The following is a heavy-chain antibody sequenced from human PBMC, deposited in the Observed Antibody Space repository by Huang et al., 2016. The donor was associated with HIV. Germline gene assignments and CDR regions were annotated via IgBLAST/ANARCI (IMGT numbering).Heavy chain of an antibody. CDR3: VKEISAYSDHIFDAFDL. V-gene: IGHV3-30*18. CDR1: GFFFSSSG. CDR2: ISINSNIK. Sequence: QMTLVESGGGVVQSGQSLKVSCAASGFFFSSSGFQLVRQAPCKGLEWGTSISINSNIKLYADSVKGRFTISRDDSRNTLYLQMDNLRSDDSAVYYCVKEISAYSDHIFDAFDLWGHGTVLVVSS. D-gene: IGHD5-12*01. J-gene: IGHJ3*01.